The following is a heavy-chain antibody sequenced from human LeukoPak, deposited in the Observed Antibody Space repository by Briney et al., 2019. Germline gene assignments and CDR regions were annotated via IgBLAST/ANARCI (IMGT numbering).Heavy chain of an antibody. Sequence: GGSLRLSCAASGFTFSSYTMHWVRQAPGKGLEWVAVISYDESNKYYADSVKGRFTISRDNSKKTLYLQMNSLRAEDTAVYYCAKDVVNPDYYYGMDVWGQGTTVTVSS. CDR3: AKDVVNPDYYYGMDV. V-gene: IGHV3-30-3*01. J-gene: IGHJ6*02. CDR2: ISYDESNK. D-gene: IGHD2-15*01. CDR1: GFTFSSYT.